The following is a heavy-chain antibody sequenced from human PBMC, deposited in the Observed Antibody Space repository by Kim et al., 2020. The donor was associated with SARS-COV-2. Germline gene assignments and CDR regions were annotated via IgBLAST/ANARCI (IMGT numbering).Heavy chain of an antibody. D-gene: IGHD6-19*01. CDR1: GDSISDYY. Sequence: SETLSLTCTVSGDSISDYYWSWIRQPPGEGLEWIGNIHASGTTHYNASLKSRATISVDTSKKQQLSLKLTSVTAADTAVYYCARQTRSKGWASDFWGQGALVIVSS. V-gene: IGHV4-59*08. CDR2: IHASGTT. CDR3: ARQTRSKGWASDF. J-gene: IGHJ4*02.